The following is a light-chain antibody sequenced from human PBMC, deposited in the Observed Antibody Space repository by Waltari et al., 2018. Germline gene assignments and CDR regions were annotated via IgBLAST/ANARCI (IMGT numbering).Light chain of an antibody. Sequence: QSALTQPASVSGSPGPSITISCTGTSIDVVGYNFVSWYQQHPGKAPKVIIYEVSNRPSGVSNRFSGSKSGNTASLTISGLQAEDEADYYCSSYTSTNTLVFGGGTKLTVL. CDR2: EVS. CDR1: SIDVVGYNF. CDR3: SSYTSTNTLV. V-gene: IGLV2-14*01. J-gene: IGLJ3*02.